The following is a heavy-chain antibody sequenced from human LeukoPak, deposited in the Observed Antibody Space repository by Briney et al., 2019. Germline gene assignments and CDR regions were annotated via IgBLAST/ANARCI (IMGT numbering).Heavy chain of an antibody. CDR2: IIPIFGTA. Sequence: ASVKVSCKASGGTFSSYAISWVRQAPGQGLEWMGGIIPIFGTANYAQKFQGRVTITADKSTSTAYMELSSLRSEDTAVYYCARALRPSSKTISKREEAFDIWGQGTMVTVSS. CDR3: ARALRPSSKTISKREEAFDI. CDR1: GGTFSSYA. D-gene: IGHD3-9*01. V-gene: IGHV1-69*06. J-gene: IGHJ3*02.